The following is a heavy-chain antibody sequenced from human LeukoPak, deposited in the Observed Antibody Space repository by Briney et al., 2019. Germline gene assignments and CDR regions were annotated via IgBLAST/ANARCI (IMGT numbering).Heavy chain of an antibody. CDR3: ARYSYGSSRDY. CDR1: GGSISSYY. V-gene: IGHV4-59*01. Sequence: SETLSLTCTVSGGSISSYYWSWIRQPPGKGLEWIGYTYYSGSTNYNPSLKSRVTISVDTSKNQFSLKLSSVTAADTAVYYCARYSYGSSRDYWGQGTLVTVSS. D-gene: IGHD5-18*01. J-gene: IGHJ4*02. CDR2: TYYSGST.